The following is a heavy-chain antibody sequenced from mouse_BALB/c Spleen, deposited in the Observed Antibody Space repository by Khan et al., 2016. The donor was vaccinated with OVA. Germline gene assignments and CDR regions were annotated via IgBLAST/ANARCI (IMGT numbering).Heavy chain of an antibody. CDR2: TNPTNGRT. J-gene: IGHJ2*01. V-gene: IGHV1S81*02. D-gene: IGHD1-1*01. CDR1: GYTFTSYW. Sequence: VQLQQSGAELVKAGASVKMSYKASGYTFTSYWMHWVKQRLGQGLEWFAETNPTNGRTYYNEKFKSKATLTEDNSSSTAYMLLSGPTSEDSAVYYCARIKRIVATYFDYWGQGTTLTVSS. CDR3: ARIKRIVATYFDY.